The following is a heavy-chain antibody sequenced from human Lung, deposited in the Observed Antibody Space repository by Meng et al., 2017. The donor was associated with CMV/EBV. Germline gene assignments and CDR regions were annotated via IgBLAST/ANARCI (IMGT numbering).Heavy chain of an antibody. CDR1: GVSISSKIR. J-gene: IGHJ4*02. D-gene: IGHD1-26*01. V-gene: IGHV4-4*02. CDR2: IDDSGST. Sequence: QVPLLESAPGLAKPSGTLSLACGVSGVSISSKIRWTWVRQPPGKGLEWIGDIDDSGSTNYNPSLNSRISISLDKSKNHFSLKVNSVTAADTAVYYCARGKQDAWELLAYWGQGALVTVSS. CDR3: ARGKQDAWELLAY.